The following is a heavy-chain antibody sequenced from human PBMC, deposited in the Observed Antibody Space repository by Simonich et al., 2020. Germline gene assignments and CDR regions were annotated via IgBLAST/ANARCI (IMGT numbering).Heavy chain of an antibody. CDR2: ISSMSIYR. Sequence: EVQLVESGGGLVKPGGSLRLSCAASGFTFSSCGMNWVRQAPGRGLEGVLSISSMSIYRYYADSVKGRFTISKANAKNSLYLQMNSLRAEDTAVYYCARDAAGDYWGQGTLVTVSS. D-gene: IGHD6-13*01. J-gene: IGHJ4*02. V-gene: IGHV3-21*01. CDR1: GFTFSSCG. CDR3: ARDAAGDY.